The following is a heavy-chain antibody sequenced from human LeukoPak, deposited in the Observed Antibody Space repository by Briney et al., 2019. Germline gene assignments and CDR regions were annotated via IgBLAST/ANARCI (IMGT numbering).Heavy chain of an antibody. J-gene: IGHJ3*02. CDR1: GFSFDDYG. CDR3: ARVLAAAAFGAFDI. D-gene: IGHD6-13*01. V-gene: IGHV3-20*01. CDR2: INWNGDST. Sequence: GGSLRLSCAASGFSFDDYGMSWVRQAPGKGLEWVSGINWNGDSTGYADSVKGRFTISRDNAKNSLYLQMNSLRAEDTALYHCARVLAAAAFGAFDIWAKGQWSPSLQ.